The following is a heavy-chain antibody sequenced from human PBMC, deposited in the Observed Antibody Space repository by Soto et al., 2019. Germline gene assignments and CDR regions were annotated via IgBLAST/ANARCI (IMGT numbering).Heavy chain of an antibody. CDR3: AKKVVAATTLDYYYGMDV. D-gene: IGHD2-15*01. Sequence: QVQLVESGGGVVQPGRSLRLSCAASGFTFSSYGMHWVRQAPGKGLEWVAVISYDGSNKYYADSVKGRFTISRDNSKNTLYLQMNSLRAEDTAVYYCAKKVVAATTLDYYYGMDVWGQGTTVTVSS. CDR1: GFTFSSYG. CDR2: ISYDGSNK. V-gene: IGHV3-30*18. J-gene: IGHJ6*02.